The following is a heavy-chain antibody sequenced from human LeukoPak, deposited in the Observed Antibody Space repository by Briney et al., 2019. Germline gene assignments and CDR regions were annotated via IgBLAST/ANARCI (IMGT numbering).Heavy chain of an antibody. V-gene: IGHV3-33*01. CDR2: IWYDGSNK. CDR3: VRGYCSTANCFSGYYGMDV. CDR1: GFTSSSYG. Sequence: GGSLRLSCAASGFTSSSYGMPWVRQAPGKGLEWVAVIWYDGSNKYYADSVKGRFAISRDNSKNTLYLQMNSLSAEDTAVYYCVRGYCSTANCFSGYYGMDVWGQGTTVTVSS. J-gene: IGHJ6*02. D-gene: IGHD2-2*01.